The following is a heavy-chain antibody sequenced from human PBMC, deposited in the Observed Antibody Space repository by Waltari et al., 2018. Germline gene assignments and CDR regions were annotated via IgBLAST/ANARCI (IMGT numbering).Heavy chain of an antibody. CDR2: ISYSGST. Sequence: QLQLQESGPGLLKPSETLSLTCTVSGCSIRRHNYSWGWIRQPPGKGLEWIGRISYSGSTYYNPSLKSRVAISVDTSKNQFSRKLSSVTAADTAVYYCARDQRIRQGGAFDIWGQGTMVTVSS. V-gene: IGHV4-39*07. CDR1: GCSIRRHNYS. D-gene: IGHD1-26*01. CDR3: ARDQRIRQGGAFDI. J-gene: IGHJ3*02.